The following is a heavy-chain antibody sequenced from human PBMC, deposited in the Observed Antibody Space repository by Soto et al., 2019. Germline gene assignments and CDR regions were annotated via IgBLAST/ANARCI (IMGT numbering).Heavy chain of an antibody. CDR2: INHSGST. D-gene: IGHD2-21*02. Sequence: SETLSLTCAVYGGSFSGYYWSWIRQPPGKGLEWIGEINHSGSTNYNPSLKSRVTISVDTSKNQFSLKLSSVTAADTAVYYCARVGTVVTHFDYWGQGTLVTVSS. CDR1: GGSFSGYY. J-gene: IGHJ4*02. V-gene: IGHV4-34*01. CDR3: ARVGTVVTHFDY.